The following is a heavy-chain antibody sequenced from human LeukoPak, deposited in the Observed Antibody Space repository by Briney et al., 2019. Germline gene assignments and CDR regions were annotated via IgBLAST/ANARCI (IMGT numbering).Heavy chain of an antibody. J-gene: IGHJ3*02. V-gene: IGHV3-53*01. D-gene: IGHD5-24*01. CDR3: ARTNNYAFDI. CDR1: AFTVSSSF. CDR2: IYSNGNT. Sequence: AASAFTVSSSFMSWVRQAPGKGLGWVSIIYSNGNTHYADSVRGRFTISRDNSMNTLYLQMNNLRAEDTAVYYCARTNNYAFDIWGLGTMVTVSS.